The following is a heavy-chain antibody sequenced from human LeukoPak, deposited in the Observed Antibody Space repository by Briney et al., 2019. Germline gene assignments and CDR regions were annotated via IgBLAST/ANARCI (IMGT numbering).Heavy chain of an antibody. CDR1: GFSFSPYS. V-gene: IGHV3-48*01. J-gene: IGHJ4*02. Sequence: GGSLRLSCAASGFSFSPYSMNWLRQAPGKGLEWVSYIDSTSGTIYYADSVKGRFTISRDNSKNTLYLQMNSLRAEDTAVYYCAREVVVIFDYWGQGTLVTVSS. CDR3: AREVVVIFDY. D-gene: IGHD3-22*01. CDR2: IDSTSGTI.